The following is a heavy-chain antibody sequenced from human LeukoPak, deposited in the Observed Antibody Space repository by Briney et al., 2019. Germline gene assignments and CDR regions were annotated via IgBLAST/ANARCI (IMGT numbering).Heavy chain of an antibody. V-gene: IGHV4-38-2*01. Sequence: SETLSLTCAVSGYSISSGYYWGWIRQPPGKGLEWIGCIYHSGSTTYNPSLKSRVTMSVDTSKNQFSLKLSSVTAADTAVYYCARVAPIAAAGPHWYFDLWGRGTLVTVSS. D-gene: IGHD6-13*01. CDR2: IYHSGST. CDR1: GYSISSGYY. CDR3: ARVAPIAAAGPHWYFDL. J-gene: IGHJ2*01.